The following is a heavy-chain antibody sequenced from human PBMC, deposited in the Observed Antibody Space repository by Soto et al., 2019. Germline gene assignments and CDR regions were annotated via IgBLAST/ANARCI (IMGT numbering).Heavy chain of an antibody. CDR1: GFTFSSYG. CDR2: ISYDGSNK. CDR3: AKDGGVGAIELVLGP. J-gene: IGHJ5*02. D-gene: IGHD2-8*02. V-gene: IGHV3-30*18. Sequence: GGSLRLSCAASGFTFSSYGMHWVRQAPGKGLEWVAVISYDGSNKYYADSVKGRFTISRDNSKNTLYLQMNSLIAEDTAVYYCAKDGGVGAIELVLGPWGQGTLVTVSS.